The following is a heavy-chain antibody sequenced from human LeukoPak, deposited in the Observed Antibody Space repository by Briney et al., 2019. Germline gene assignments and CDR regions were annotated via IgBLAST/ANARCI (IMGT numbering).Heavy chain of an antibody. D-gene: IGHD3-9*01. J-gene: IGHJ6*04. Sequence: GGSLRLSCAASGLTFSDYNMNWVRQAPGKGLEWVSYITDSGNTIHYADSVKGRFTISRDNAKNSLYLQMNSLRAEDTAVYYCARSIGLTGGGVDVWGEGDTVTVSS. CDR1: GLTFSDYN. CDR2: ITDSGNTI. CDR3: ARSIGLTGGGVDV. V-gene: IGHV3-11*01.